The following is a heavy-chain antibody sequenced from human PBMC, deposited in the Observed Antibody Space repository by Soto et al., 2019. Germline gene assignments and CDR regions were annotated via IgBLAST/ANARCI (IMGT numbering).Heavy chain of an antibody. J-gene: IGHJ6*02. CDR1: GFTVSGNY. CDR2: IYSAGAGGSA. Sequence: GGSLRLSCAASGFTVSGNYMSWVRQAPGKGLEWVSVIYSAGAGGSAYYADSVRGRFTISRDNSKNTLYLQMNSLRAEDTAVYYCARRFYGMDVWGQGTTVTVSS. CDR3: ARRFYGMDV. V-gene: IGHV3-53*01.